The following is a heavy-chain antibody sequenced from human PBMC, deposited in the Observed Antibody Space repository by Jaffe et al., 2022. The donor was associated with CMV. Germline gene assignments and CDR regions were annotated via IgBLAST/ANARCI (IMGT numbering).Heavy chain of an antibody. CDR1: GFTFSDYY. CDR2: ISSSGSTI. CDR3: ARVKTICSSTSCYQTDAFDI. Sequence: QVQLVESGGGLVKPGGSLRLSCAASGFTFSDYYMSWIRQAPGKGLEWVSYISSSGSTIYYADSVKGRFTISRDNAKNSLYLQMNSLRAEDTAVYYCARVKTICSSTSCYQTDAFDIWGQGTMVTVSS. D-gene: IGHD2-2*01. J-gene: IGHJ3*02. V-gene: IGHV3-11*01.